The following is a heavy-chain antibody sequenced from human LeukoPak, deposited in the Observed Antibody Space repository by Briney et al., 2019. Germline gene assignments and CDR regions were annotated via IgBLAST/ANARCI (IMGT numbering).Heavy chain of an antibody. CDR1: GFTVSSNY. CDR2: ITGSSSYI. Sequence: GGSLRLSCVASGFTVSSNYMNWVRQAPGKGLEWVSFITGSSSYIYYTDSVKGRFTISRDNAKNSLFLQMNSLRDEDTAVYYCASGFSSSPYFDYWGQGTLVTVSS. J-gene: IGHJ4*02. D-gene: IGHD6-6*01. V-gene: IGHV3-21*01. CDR3: ASGFSSSPYFDY.